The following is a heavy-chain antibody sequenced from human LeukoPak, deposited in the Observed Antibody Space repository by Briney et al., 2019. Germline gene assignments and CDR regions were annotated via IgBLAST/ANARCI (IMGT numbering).Heavy chain of an antibody. CDR2: INTNTGNP. Sequence: ASVKVSCKASGYTFTSHAMNWVRQAPGQGLEWMGWINTNTGNPTYAQGFTGRFVFSLDTSVSTAYLQISSLKAEDTAVYYCAREGPPIISDYYGSDTNWFDPWGQGTLVTVSS. D-gene: IGHD3-10*01. V-gene: IGHV7-4-1*02. CDR3: AREGPPIISDYYGSDTNWFDP. CDR1: GYTFTSHA. J-gene: IGHJ5*02.